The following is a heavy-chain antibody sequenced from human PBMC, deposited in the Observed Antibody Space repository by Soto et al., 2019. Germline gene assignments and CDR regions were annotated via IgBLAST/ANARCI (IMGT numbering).Heavy chain of an antibody. CDR2: SISSGGGS. CDR3: GRDPNGDYVGAFDF. Sequence: EVQVLESGGDLVQPGGSLRLSCEVSGFTLSNYAMTWVRQVPGKGLEWVASISSGGGSSHADSVKGRFTISRDNSKNTVYLQMNSLSDEDTAVYYCGRDPNGDYVGAFDFWGQGTMVAVSS. V-gene: IGHV3-23*01. CDR1: GFTLSNYA. J-gene: IGHJ3*01. D-gene: IGHD4-17*01.